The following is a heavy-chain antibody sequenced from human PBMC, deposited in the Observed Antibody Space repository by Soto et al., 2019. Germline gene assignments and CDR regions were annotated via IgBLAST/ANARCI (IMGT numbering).Heavy chain of an antibody. J-gene: IGHJ4*02. V-gene: IGHV3-48*02. D-gene: IGHD3-10*01. CDR1: GFTFSSYS. CDR3: AKLLTLDY. CDR2: ISSTSSTV. Sequence: EVQLVESGGGLVQPGGSLRLSCAASGFTFSSYSMNWVRQAPGKGLEWISYISSTSSTVYYADSVKGRFTISRDNAKNSLYLQMNSWRDEDTAVYYCAKLLTLDYWGQGTLVTVSS.